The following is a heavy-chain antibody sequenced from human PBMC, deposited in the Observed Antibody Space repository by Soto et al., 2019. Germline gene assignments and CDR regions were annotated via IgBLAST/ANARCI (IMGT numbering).Heavy chain of an antibody. J-gene: IGHJ4*02. Sequence: PGGSLRLSCAASGFTFSSYAMGWVRQAPGKGLGWVSVISVSGGSTYYADSVKGRFTISRDNSKDTLYLQMNSLRAEDTAVYYCAKHTAMVNFDYWGQGTLVTVSS. CDR1: GFTFSSYA. CDR2: ISVSGGST. V-gene: IGHV3-23*01. D-gene: IGHD5-18*01. CDR3: AKHTAMVNFDY.